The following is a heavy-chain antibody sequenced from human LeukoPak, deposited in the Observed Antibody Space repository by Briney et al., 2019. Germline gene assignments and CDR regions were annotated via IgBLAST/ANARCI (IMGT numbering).Heavy chain of an antibody. V-gene: IGHV3-7*01. D-gene: IGHD1-1*01. CDR2: IKQDGSEK. J-gene: IGHJ4*02. CDR3: ARDLSYGSLDY. CDR1: GFTFSSYW. Sequence: GGSLRLSCAASGFTFSSYWMSWVRQAPGKGLEWVANIKQDGSEKYYVDSVKGRFTISRDNAKNSLYLQMNSLRVEDTAVYYCARDLSYGSLDYGGQGTLVTVSS.